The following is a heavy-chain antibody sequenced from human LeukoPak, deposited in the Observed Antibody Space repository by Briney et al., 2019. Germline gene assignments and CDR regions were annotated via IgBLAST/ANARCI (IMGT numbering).Heavy chain of an antibody. CDR2: INLDGTRT. CDR3: ARGTTGSRFYFDF. D-gene: IGHD1-1*01. J-gene: IGHJ4*02. Sequence: GGSLRLSCAASGFTFSSYWMHWVRQAPGKGLVWVSRINLDGTRTYYAASVKGRFTISRDNAKNMLYLQMNSLRAEDTAVYYCARGTTGSRFYFDFWGQGTLVTVSS. CDR1: GFTFSSYW. V-gene: IGHV3-74*01.